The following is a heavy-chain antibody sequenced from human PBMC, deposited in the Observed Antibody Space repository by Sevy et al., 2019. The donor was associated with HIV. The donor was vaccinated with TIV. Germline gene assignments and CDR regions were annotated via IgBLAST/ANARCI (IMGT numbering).Heavy chain of an antibody. CDR1: GFTFSSYG. Sequence: GGSLRLSCAASGFTFSSYGMHWVRQAPGKGLEWVAVISYDGSNKYYADSVKGRFTISRDNSKNTLYLQMNSRRAEDTAVYYCAKGGSSYCGGDCYFDYWGQGTLVTVSS. CDR2: ISYDGSNK. D-gene: IGHD2-21*02. J-gene: IGHJ4*02. CDR3: AKGGSSYCGGDCYFDY. V-gene: IGHV3-30*18.